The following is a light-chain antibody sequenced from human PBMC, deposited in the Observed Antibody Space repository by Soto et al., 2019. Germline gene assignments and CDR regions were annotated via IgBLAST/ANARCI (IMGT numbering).Light chain of an antibody. CDR1: RSDAGGYNY. CDR2: EVS. J-gene: IGLJ1*01. Sequence: QSDLTQPASVSGSPRQSMTISCTGTRSDAGGYNYVSWYQQHPGKAPKLTIYEVSNRPSGVSNRFSGSKSGNTASLTISGLQAEDEADYYCSSYTSSSTPYVFGTGTKVTVL. V-gene: IGLV2-14*01. CDR3: SSYTSSSTPYV.